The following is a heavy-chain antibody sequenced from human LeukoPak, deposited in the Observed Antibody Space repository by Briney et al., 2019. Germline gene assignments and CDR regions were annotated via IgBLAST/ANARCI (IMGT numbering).Heavy chain of an antibody. CDR1: GYTFTGYY. CDR2: INPNSGGT. D-gene: IGHD2-2*01. Sequence: ASVKVSCKASGYTFTGYYMHWVRQAPRQGLEWMGWINPNSGGTNYAQKFQGRVTMTRDTSISTAYMELSRLRSDDTAVYYCARVEYCSSTSCYETWFDPWGQGTLVTVSS. V-gene: IGHV1-2*02. CDR3: ARVEYCSSTSCYETWFDP. J-gene: IGHJ5*02.